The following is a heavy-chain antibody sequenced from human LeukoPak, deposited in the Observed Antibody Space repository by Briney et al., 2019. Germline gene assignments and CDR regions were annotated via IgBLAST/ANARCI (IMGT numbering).Heavy chain of an antibody. V-gene: IGHV1-69*04. J-gene: IGHJ4*02. CDR1: GGTFSSYA. D-gene: IGHD3-22*01. CDR2: IIPILGIA. CDR3: AREDGDSSGYYDY. Sequence: SVKVSFKASGGTFSSYAISWVRQAPGQRLEWMGRIIPILGIANYAQKFQGRVTITADKSTSTAYMELSSLRSEDTAVYYCAREDGDSSGYYDYWGQGTLVTVSS.